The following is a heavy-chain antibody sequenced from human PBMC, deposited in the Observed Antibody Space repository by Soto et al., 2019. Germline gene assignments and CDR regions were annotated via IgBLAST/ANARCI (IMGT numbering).Heavy chain of an antibody. CDR2: INHSGNN. V-gene: IGHV4-34*01. CDR1: GGSFSTYY. D-gene: IGHD3-9*01. CDR3: ARGGSNDWQVAFDI. Sequence: QLQQWGAGLLKPSETLSLTCVVSGGSFSTYYYNWIRQSPGKGLEWIGEINHSGNNNYSPSLKSRVTMSLDTSKNQFSLKLTSVTAADTPVYYCARGGSNDWQVAFDIWGQGTMVTVSS. J-gene: IGHJ3*02.